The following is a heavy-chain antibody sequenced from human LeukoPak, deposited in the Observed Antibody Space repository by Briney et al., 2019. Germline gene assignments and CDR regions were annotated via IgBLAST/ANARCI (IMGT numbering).Heavy chain of an antibody. CDR1: GFTFSSYD. CDR3: AREFNSFLADCSGGQCLFMS. CDR2: IKPDGSET. Sequence: GGSLRLSCAASGFTFSSYDMSWVRQAPGKGLEWVANIKPDGSETYYVDSVKGRFTISRDNAKNSLYLQMDSLRAEDTAMYYCAREFNSFLADCSGGQCLFMSWGQGVLVTVSS. D-gene: IGHD2-15*01. J-gene: IGHJ4*02. V-gene: IGHV3-7*03.